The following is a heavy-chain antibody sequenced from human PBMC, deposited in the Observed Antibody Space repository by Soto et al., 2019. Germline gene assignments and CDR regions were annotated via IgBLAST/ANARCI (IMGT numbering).Heavy chain of an antibody. CDR3: ARVYPLRYFDY. V-gene: IGHV3-74*01. J-gene: IGHJ4*02. CDR2: INSDGSST. Sequence: GGSLRLSCAASGFTFSSYWMHWVRQAPGKGLVWVSRINSDGSSTSYADSVKGRFTISRDNAKNTLYLQMNSLRAEDTAVYYCARVYPLRYFDYWGQGTLVTVSS. CDR1: GFTFSSYW.